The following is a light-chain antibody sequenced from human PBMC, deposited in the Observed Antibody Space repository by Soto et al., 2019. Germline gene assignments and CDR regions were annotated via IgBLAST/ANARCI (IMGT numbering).Light chain of an antibody. CDR2: KAS. J-gene: IGKJ4*01. V-gene: IGKV1-5*03. CDR1: RSISSW. Sequence: DLQMTQSPSTLSASLGDRVTITCRASRSISSWLAWYQQKPGKAPKLLIYKASTLQTGVPSRFSGSGSGTEFTLTISSLQPDDFATYYCQQYNSNPLTFGGGTKVEIK. CDR3: QQYNSNPLT.